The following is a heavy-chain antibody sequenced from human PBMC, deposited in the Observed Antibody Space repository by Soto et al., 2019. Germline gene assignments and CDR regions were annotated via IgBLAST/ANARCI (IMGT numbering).Heavy chain of an antibody. CDR3: ARVPGPRVLRYFVN. D-gene: IGHD3-9*01. Sequence: GASVKVSCKAPGGTFSSYAISWVRHAPGQGLEWMGGIIPIFGTANYAQKFQGRVTMTRDTSTSTVYMELSSLRSEDTAVYYCARVPGPRVLRYFVNWGQGTLVTV. J-gene: IGHJ4*02. CDR1: GGTFSSYA. CDR2: IIPIFGTA. V-gene: IGHV1-69*05.